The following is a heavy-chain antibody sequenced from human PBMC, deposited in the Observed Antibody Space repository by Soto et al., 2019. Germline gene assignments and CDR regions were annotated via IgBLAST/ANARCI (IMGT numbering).Heavy chain of an antibody. V-gene: IGHV2-5*02. J-gene: IGHJ5*02. D-gene: IGHD1-26*01. CDR2: IYWDDDK. CDR3: AHRPQVGGRRDWFDP. Sequence: QITLKESGPTLVKPTQTLTLTCTFSGFSLSTSGVGVGWIRQPPGKALEWLALIYWDDDKRSSPSLKSRLTITKDTSKNQVVLTITNMDPVDTATYYCAHRPQVGGRRDWFDPWGQGTLVTVSS. CDR1: GFSLSTSGVG.